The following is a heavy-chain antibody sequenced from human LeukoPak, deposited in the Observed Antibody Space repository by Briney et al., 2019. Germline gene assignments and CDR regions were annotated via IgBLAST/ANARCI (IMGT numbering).Heavy chain of an antibody. V-gene: IGHV3-11*06. CDR1: GFIFSDYY. Sequence: AGSLRLSCVASGFIFSDYYTSWIRQAPGEGLEWVSYISSSSSHTNYADSVKGRFTISRDNAKNSLYLQMSSLRAEDMALYYCARARGDSTSYYFDYWGRGTLVTVSS. D-gene: IGHD2-21*02. J-gene: IGHJ4*02. CDR2: ISSSSSHT. CDR3: ARARGDSTSYYFDY.